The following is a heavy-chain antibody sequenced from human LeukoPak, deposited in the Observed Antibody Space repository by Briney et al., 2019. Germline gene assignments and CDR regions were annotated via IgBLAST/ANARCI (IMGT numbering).Heavy chain of an antibody. J-gene: IGHJ3*01. V-gene: IGHV1-8*03. Sequence: ASVKVSCKAAGYSFTTFHMNWVRQAPGQGPEWMGWVNPDSGNTGFAQKFQGRVTITQNSSVTTVYMELSSLTSEDTAVYYCARRGLVAGIYDLVYGFDLWGQGTMVTVSS. CDR2: VNPDSGNT. CDR1: GYSFTTFH. D-gene: IGHD3/OR15-3a*01. CDR3: ARRGLVAGIYDLVYGFDL.